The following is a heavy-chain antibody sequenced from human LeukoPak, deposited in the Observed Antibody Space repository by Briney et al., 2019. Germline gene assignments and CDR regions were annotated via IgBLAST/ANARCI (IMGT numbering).Heavy chain of an antibody. CDR2: IYHSGST. D-gene: IGHD2-15*01. J-gene: IGHJ4*02. CDR1: GGSISSSNW. Sequence: PSGTLSLTCAVSGGSISSSNWWSWVRQPPGKGLEWNGEIYHSGSTNYNPSLKSRVTISVDKSKNQFSLKLSSVTAADTAVYYCARDLAVAATGNFDYWGQGTLVTVSS. CDR3: ARDLAVAATGNFDY. V-gene: IGHV4-4*02.